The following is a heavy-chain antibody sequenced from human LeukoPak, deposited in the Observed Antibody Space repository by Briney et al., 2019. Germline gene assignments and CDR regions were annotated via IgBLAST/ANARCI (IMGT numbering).Heavy chain of an antibody. CDR3: ARGPRYDFWSWYYWGYFDY. CDR1: GGTFSSYA. CDR2: IIPIFGTA. J-gene: IGHJ4*02. D-gene: IGHD3-3*01. V-gene: IGHV1-69*05. Sequence: GASVKVSCKASGGTFSSYAISWVRQAPGQGLEWMGRIIPIFGTANYAQKFQGRVTITTDESTRPAYMELSSLRSEDTAVYYFARGPRYDFWSWYYWGYFDYWGQGTLVTVSS.